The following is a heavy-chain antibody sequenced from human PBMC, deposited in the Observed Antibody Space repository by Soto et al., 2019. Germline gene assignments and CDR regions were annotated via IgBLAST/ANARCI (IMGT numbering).Heavy chain of an antibody. CDR2: ISYDGSNK. CDR1: GFTFSSYA. D-gene: IGHD4-17*01. J-gene: IGHJ4*02. CDR3: ARDYMTTVTSRGYFDY. Sequence: QVQLVESGGGVVQPGRSLRLSCAASGFTFSSYAMHWVRQAPGKGLEWVAVISYDGSNKYYADSVKGRFTISRDNSKNTLYLQMTSLRAEDTAVYYCARDYMTTVTSRGYFDYWGQGTLVTVSS. V-gene: IGHV3-30-3*01.